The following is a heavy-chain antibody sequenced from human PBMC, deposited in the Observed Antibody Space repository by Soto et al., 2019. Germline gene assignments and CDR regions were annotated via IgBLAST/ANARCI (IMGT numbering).Heavy chain of an antibody. CDR2: IIPILGIA. J-gene: IGHJ5*02. CDR1: GGTFSSYT. D-gene: IGHD3-3*01. V-gene: IGHV1-69*02. CDR3: ARAGSITIFGVVIANWFDP. Sequence: SVKVSCKASGGTFSSYTISWVRQAPGQGLEWMGRIIPILGIANYAQKFQGRVTITADKSTSTAYMELSSLRSEDTAVYYCARAGSITIFGVVIANWFDPWGQGTLVTVSS.